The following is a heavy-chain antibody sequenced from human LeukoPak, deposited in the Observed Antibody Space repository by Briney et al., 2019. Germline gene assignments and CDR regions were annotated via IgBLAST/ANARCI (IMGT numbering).Heavy chain of an antibody. CDR2: IYHSGST. V-gene: IGHV4-4*02. Sequence: SETLSLTCAVSGGSISSSNWWSWVRQPPGKGLEWIGEIYHSGSTNYNPSLKSRVTISVDKSKNQFSLKLSSVTAADTAVYYCARVSSGYFYYFDYWGQGTLVTVSS. CDR3: ARVSSGYFYYFDY. D-gene: IGHD3-22*01. CDR1: GGSISSSNW. J-gene: IGHJ4*02.